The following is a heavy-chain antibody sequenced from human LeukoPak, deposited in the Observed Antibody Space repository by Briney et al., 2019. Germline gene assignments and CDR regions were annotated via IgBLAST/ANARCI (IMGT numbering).Heavy chain of an antibody. V-gene: IGHV3-30-3*01. CDR3: ARDSPVFDFWSGYRSEYYFDY. CDR1: GFTFSSYA. J-gene: IGHJ4*02. CDR2: ISYDGSNK. Sequence: PGGSLRLSCAASGFTFSSYAMHWVRQAPGKGLEWVAVISYDGSNKYYADSVKGRFTISRDNSKNTLYLQMNSLRAEDTAVYYCARDSPVFDFWSGYRSEYYFDYWGQGTLVTASS. D-gene: IGHD3-3*01.